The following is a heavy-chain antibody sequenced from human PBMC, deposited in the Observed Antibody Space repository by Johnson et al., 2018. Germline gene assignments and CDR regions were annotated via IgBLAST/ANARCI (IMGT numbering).Heavy chain of an antibody. CDR1: GFTFSSHG. CDR3: AKGEGGDCVRCWFDP. J-gene: IGHJ5*02. D-gene: IGHD2-21*02. CDR2: IWSEGRQK. Sequence: QVQLVQSGGGVVEPGRSLRLSCAASGFTFSSHGTHWVRQAPGKGLEGVAVIWSEGRQKYYADSVKGRFTVTRDNPKNPLYLQMNSLRAEDTAVYYCAKGEGGDCVRCWFDPWGQGTLVTVSS. V-gene: IGHV3-33*06.